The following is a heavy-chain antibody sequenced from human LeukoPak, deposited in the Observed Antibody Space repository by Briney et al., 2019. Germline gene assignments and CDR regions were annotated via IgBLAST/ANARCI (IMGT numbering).Heavy chain of an antibody. D-gene: IGHD1-14*01. CDR2: IYHSGST. V-gene: IGHV4-38-2*02. CDR3: ARVLPPDREAEYFQH. Sequence: SETLSLTCTVSGYSISSGYYWGWIRQPPGKGLEWIGSIYHSGSTYYNPSLKSRVTISVDTSKNQFSLKLSSVTAADTAVYYCARVLPPDREAEYFQHWGQGTLVTVSS. J-gene: IGHJ1*01. CDR1: GYSISSGYY.